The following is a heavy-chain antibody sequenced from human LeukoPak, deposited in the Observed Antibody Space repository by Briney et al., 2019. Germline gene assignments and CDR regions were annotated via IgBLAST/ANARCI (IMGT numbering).Heavy chain of an antibody. D-gene: IGHD6-13*01. CDR3: AREGFSSSWTPGYFDY. J-gene: IGHJ4*02. V-gene: IGHV4-59*01. CDR2: IYYGGST. CDR1: GGSISSYY. Sequence: SETLSLTCTVSGGSISSYYWSWIRQPPGKGLEWIGYIYYGGSTNYNPSLKSRVTISVDTSKNQFSLKLSSVTAADTAVYYCAREGFSSSWTPGYFDYWGQGTLVTVSS.